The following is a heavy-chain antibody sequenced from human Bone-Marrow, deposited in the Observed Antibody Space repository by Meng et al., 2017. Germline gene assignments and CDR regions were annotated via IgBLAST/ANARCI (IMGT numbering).Heavy chain of an antibody. Sequence: VQLQQWGAGLLKPSETLSLTCAVDGGSFSGYYWSWIRQPPGKGLEWIGEINHSGSTNYNPSLKSRVTISVDTSKNQFSLKLSSVTAADTAVYYCARGPRRAIAAAGTGYFDLWGRGTLVTVSS. CDR3: ARGPRRAIAAAGTGYFDL. CDR1: GGSFSGYY. V-gene: IGHV4-34*01. D-gene: IGHD6-13*01. CDR2: INHSGST. J-gene: IGHJ2*01.